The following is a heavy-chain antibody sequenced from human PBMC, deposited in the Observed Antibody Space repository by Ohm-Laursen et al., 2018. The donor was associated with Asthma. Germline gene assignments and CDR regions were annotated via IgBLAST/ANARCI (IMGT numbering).Heavy chain of an antibody. Sequence: SLRLSCTASGFTFSRNAMSWVRQAPGKGLDWVSIIRGSDTSTYYADSVRGRFTISRDNSKKTLYLQMNSLRAEDTAVYYCVKEIFGDYGGHDYWGQGTLVTVSS. CDR2: IRGSDTST. D-gene: IGHD4-23*01. CDR3: VKEIFGDYGGHDY. V-gene: IGHV3-23*01. J-gene: IGHJ4*02. CDR1: GFTFSRNA.